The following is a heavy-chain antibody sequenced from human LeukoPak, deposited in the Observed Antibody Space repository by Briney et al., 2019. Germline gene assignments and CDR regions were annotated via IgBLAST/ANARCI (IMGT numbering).Heavy chain of an antibody. CDR1: GFTFSSYW. J-gene: IGHJ4*02. Sequence: GGSLRLSCAASGFTFSSYWMSWVRQAPGKGLEWVGRIKSKTDGGTTDYAAPVKGRFTISRDDSKNTLYLQMNSLKTGDTAVYYCTTSVWGSGSYYKRVDYWGQGTLVTVSS. CDR3: TTSVWGSGSYYKRVDY. D-gene: IGHD3-10*01. CDR2: IKSKTDGGTT. V-gene: IGHV3-15*01.